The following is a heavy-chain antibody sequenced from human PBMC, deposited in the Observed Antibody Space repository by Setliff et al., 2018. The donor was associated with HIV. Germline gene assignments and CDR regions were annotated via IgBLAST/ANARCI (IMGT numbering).Heavy chain of an antibody. Sequence: GASVKVSCKASGGTFSSYAISWVRQAPGQGLEWMGGIIPIFGTANYAQKFQGRVTITRDTSASTAYMELSSLRSEDTGVYYCAIGSSNWPHRPNNYYFDYWGQGMLVTVYS. CDR1: GGTFSSYA. CDR3: AIGSSNWPHRPNNYYFDY. D-gene: IGHD6-13*01. J-gene: IGHJ4*02. CDR2: IIPIFGTA. V-gene: IGHV1-69*05.